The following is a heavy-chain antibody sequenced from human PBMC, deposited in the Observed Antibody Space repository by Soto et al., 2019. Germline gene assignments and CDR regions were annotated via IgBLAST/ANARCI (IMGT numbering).Heavy chain of an antibody. CDR3: ARVPAYDITAAGTLDY. CDR1: GGSFTVYN. V-gene: IGHV4-34*01. J-gene: IGHJ4*02. D-gene: IGHD6-13*01. Sequence: QVQLQQWGAGLLKPSETLSLTCDVSGGSFTVYNWTWIRQPPGKGLEWIGEINHSENTNYNPSLKIRVTISIDTSMNRFSLKLTSVTAADTAVYYCARVPAYDITAAGTLDYWGQGTLVTVSS. CDR2: INHSENT.